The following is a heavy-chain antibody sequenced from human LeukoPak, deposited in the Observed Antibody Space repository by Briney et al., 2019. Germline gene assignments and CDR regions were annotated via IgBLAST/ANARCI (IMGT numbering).Heavy chain of an antibody. CDR2: ISGSGGST. D-gene: IGHD3-9*01. CDR3: AKDPEKLRYFDWLLFNYFDY. V-gene: IGHV3-23*01. J-gene: IGHJ4*02. CDR1: GFTFSSYS. Sequence: GGSLRLSCAASGFTFSSYSMNWVRQAPGKGLEWVSAISGSGGSTYYADSVKGRFTISRDNSKNTLYLQMNSLRAEDTAVYYCAKDPEKLRYFDWLLFNYFDYWGQGTLVTVSS.